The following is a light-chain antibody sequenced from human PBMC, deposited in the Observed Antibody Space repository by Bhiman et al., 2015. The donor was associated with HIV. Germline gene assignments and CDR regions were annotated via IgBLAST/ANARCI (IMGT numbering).Light chain of an antibody. J-gene: IGLJ3*02. CDR1: SSNIGSKY. CDR2: RND. CDR3: AAWDDSLSGLWV. Sequence: QSVLTQPPSASGTPGQRVTISCSGSSSNIGSKYVYWYQQLPGTAPKLLIDRNDQRPSGVPDRFSGSKSGTSASLAISGLRSEDEADYYCAAWDDSLSGLWVFGGGTKLTVL. V-gene: IGLV1-47*01.